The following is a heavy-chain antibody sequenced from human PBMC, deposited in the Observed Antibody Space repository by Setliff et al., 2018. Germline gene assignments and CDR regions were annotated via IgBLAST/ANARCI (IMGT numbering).Heavy chain of an antibody. CDR2: INPSDGST. J-gene: IGHJ4*02. D-gene: IGHD3-3*01. V-gene: IGHV1-46*01. Sequence: ASVKVSCKASGYTFTTYYMHWVRQAPGQGLEWMGVINPSDGSTTYAQKFQGRVKMTRDTSTNTVYMQLSSLRSEDTAVYYCARESTAKNFWGEYSDYWGQGTQVTVSS. CDR1: GYTFTTYY. CDR3: ARESTAKNFWGEYSDY.